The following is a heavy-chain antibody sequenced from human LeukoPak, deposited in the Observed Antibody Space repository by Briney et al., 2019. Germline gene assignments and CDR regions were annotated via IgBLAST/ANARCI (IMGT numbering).Heavy chain of an antibody. Sequence: KSSETLSLTCTVSGGSVSSGSYYWSWIRQPPGKGLEWIGYIYYSGSTNYSPSLKSRVTISVDTSKNQFSLKLSSVTAADTAVYYCAREYYYDSSGYYWGGFDYWGQGTLVTVSS. V-gene: IGHV4-61*01. CDR1: GGSVSSGSYY. CDR3: AREYYYDSSGYYWGGFDY. D-gene: IGHD3-22*01. J-gene: IGHJ4*02. CDR2: IYYSGST.